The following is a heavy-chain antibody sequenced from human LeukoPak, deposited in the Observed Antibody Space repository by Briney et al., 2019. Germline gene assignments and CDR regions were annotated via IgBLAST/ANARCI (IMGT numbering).Heavy chain of an antibody. CDR1: GGSISSHY. J-gene: IGHJ6*03. Sequence: SETLSLTCTVSGGSISSHYWSWIRQPPGKGPEWIGYIYYSGSTNYNPSLKSRVTISVDTSKNQFSLKLSSVTAADTAVYYCARADSSSWYQSPYYYYYYMDVWGKGTTVTVSS. CDR3: ARADSSSWYQSPYYYYYYMDV. D-gene: IGHD6-13*01. CDR2: IYYSGST. V-gene: IGHV4-59*11.